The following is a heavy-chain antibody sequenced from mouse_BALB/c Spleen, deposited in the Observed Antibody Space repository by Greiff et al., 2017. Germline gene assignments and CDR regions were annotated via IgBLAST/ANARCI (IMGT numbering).Heavy chain of an antibody. Sequence: EVQLVESGPGLVKPSQSLSLTCSVTGYSITSGYYWNWIRQFPGNKLEWMGYISYDGSNNYNPSLKNRISITRDTSKNQFFLKLNSVITEDTATYYCARSPYGKGAMDYWGQGTSVTVSS. V-gene: IGHV3-6*02. CDR2: ISYDGSN. J-gene: IGHJ4*01. CDR1: GYSITSGYY. D-gene: IGHD2-10*02. CDR3: ARSPYGKGAMDY.